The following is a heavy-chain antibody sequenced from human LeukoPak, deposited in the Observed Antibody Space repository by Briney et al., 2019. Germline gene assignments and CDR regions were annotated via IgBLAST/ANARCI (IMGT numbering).Heavy chain of an antibody. V-gene: IGHV3-7*01. CDR3: VRWSGSTYNVAYYYFDY. CDR1: GFTFSTYW. Sequence: PGGSLRLSCAASGFTFSTYWMSWVRQAPGKGLEWVANINQDGSDKYYVASVKGRFTVSRDNARNSLYLQMNSLRAEDTAVYYCVRWSGSTYNVAYYYFDYWGQGALVTVSS. D-gene: IGHD2-21*01. CDR2: INQDGSDK. J-gene: IGHJ4*02.